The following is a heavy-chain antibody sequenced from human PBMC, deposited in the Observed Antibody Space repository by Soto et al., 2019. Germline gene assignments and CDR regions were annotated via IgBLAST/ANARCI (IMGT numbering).Heavy chain of an antibody. J-gene: IGHJ3*01. CDR2: IFGSGAPT. CDR1: GFTFSHYA. V-gene: IGHV3-23*01. Sequence: EVQLLESGGGLVQPGGSLRLSCAASGFTFSHYAMSWVRQAPGKGLQWVSTIFGSGAPTHYADSVKGRFGISRDNYTNMLFLEMNSLKDEDTDVYYCTREASSWGFAFDLWGQGTRVAVSS. CDR3: TREASSWGFAFDL. D-gene: IGHD3-16*01.